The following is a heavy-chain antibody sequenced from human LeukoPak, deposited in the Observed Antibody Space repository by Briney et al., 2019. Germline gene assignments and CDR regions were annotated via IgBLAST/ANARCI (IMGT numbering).Heavy chain of an antibody. CDR2: IYYSGST. J-gene: IGHJ6*03. V-gene: IGHV4-38-2*02. D-gene: IGHD2-8*02. CDR3: ARRLVGRHNNTHYYMDV. Sequence: SETLSLTCTVSGYSISSGYYWGWIRQPPGKGLEWIGSIYYSGSTYYNPSLKSRVTISVDTSKNQFSLKLSSVTAADTAVYYCARRLVGRHNNTHYYMDVWGKGTTVTISS. CDR1: GYSISSGYY.